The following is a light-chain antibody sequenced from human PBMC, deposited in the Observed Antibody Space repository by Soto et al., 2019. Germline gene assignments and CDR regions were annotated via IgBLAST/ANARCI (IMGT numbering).Light chain of an antibody. CDR3: QQYGSSTWT. V-gene: IGKV3-20*01. Sequence: EIVLTQSPGTLSSSPGERATLSCRASQSIDSGYLAWYQHKPGQAPRLLIYGPSTRATGIPGRFSGSGSGRDFTLTISRLEPEDFAVYYCQQYGSSTWTFGQGTKVDIK. J-gene: IGKJ1*01. CDR2: GPS. CDR1: QSIDSGY.